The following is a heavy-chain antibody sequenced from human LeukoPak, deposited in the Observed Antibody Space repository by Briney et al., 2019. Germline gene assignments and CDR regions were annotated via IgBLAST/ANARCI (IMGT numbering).Heavy chain of an antibody. CDR1: GGTFSSYA. CDR3: ARVRFSGTYYYYYYMDV. D-gene: IGHD1-26*01. J-gene: IGHJ6*03. CDR2: ILPIFGTA. Sequence: SVKVSCKASGGTFSSYAISWVRQAPGQGLEWMGGILPIFGTANYAQKFQGRFTMTADESTSTAYMELSSLRSEDTAVYYCARVRFSGTYYYYYYMDVWGKGTTVTISS. V-gene: IGHV1-69*13.